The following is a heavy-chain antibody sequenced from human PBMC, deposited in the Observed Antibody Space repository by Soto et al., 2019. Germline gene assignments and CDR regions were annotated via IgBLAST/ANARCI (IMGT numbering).Heavy chain of an antibody. J-gene: IGHJ5*02. CDR1: GYPFSDNQ. CDR2: INPKSDDT. Sequence: ASVKVSCQASGYPFSDNQIHWLRRAPGQGLEWMGRINPKSDDTNYAQKFQGRVTMTRDTSIDTAYLELTGLTSDDTATYYCARKHSLDYIRWGLDPWGQGTLVTVSS. D-gene: IGHD4-4*01. CDR3: ARKHSLDYIRWGLDP. V-gene: IGHV1-2*02.